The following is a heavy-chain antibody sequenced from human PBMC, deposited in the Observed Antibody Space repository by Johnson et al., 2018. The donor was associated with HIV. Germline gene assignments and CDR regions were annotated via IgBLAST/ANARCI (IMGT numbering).Heavy chain of an antibody. CDR2: TSFDARDK. Sequence: QVQLVESGGGLVQPGGSLRLSCAVSGFTFNRYGLHWVRQAPGKGLEWVATTSFDARDKHSPDSVKGRFTISRDNSKNALYLQLNSLRPEDTAVYYCANDYDDYDAFDIWGQGTLVTVSS. V-gene: IGHV3-30-3*02. J-gene: IGHJ3*02. D-gene: IGHD4-17*01. CDR1: GFTFNRYG. CDR3: ANDYDDYDAFDI.